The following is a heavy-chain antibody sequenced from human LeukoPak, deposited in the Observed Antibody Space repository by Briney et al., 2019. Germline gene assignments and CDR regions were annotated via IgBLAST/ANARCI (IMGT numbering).Heavy chain of an antibody. D-gene: IGHD4-11*01. V-gene: IGHV1-2*02. CDR1: GYTFTGYY. CDR2: INPNSGGT. J-gene: IGHJ4*02. Sequence: ASVKVSCKASGYTFTGYYMHWVRRAPGQGLEWMGWINPNSGGTNYAQKFQGRVTMTRDTSISTAYMELSRLRSDDTAVYYCARVSVYYRFFDYWGQGTLVTVSS. CDR3: ARVSVYYRFFDY.